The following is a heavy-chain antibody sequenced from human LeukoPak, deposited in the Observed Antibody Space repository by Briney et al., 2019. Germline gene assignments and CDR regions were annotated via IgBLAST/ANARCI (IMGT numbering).Heavy chain of an antibody. D-gene: IGHD2-2*01. J-gene: IGHJ3*01. Sequence: GGSLRLSCETSGFTFNNNAMSWVRQAPGKGLEWVSAINGGGDATEYADSVKGRFTISRDNSKNTLYLQMNSLRPDDTAVYYCARCTASCYANAFDVSGQGTLLTVSS. CDR3: ARCTASCYANAFDV. V-gene: IGHV3-23*01. CDR1: GFTFNNNA. CDR2: INGGGDAT.